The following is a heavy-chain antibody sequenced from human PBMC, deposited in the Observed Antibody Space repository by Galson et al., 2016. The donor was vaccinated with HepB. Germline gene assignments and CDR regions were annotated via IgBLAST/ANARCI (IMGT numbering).Heavy chain of an antibody. CDR2: TNYRTKWYS. J-gene: IGHJ5*02. V-gene: IGHV6-1*01. D-gene: IGHD3-10*01. CDR3: ARDLLRGDLWFDL. Sequence: CAISGDSVSNSSVAWNWIRQSPSRGLEWLGRTNYRTKWYSDYAISVKGRITVDPDTSKNQISLQLSTVTPEDTAVSYCARDLLRGDLWFDLWGQGTPVTVST. CDR1: GDSVSNSSVA.